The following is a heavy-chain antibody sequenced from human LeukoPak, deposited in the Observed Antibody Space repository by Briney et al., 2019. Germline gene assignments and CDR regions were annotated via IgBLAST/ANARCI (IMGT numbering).Heavy chain of an antibody. CDR1: GGPISTHY. Sequence: PSETLSLTCIVSGGPISTHYWSWSRQPPGKGLGWIGYNDYSGSTNYNPSLKSRVTISVDTSKNQFSLKLNSVTAADTAVYYCARGATFRGTYYMDVWGKGTTVTVSS. CDR3: ARGATFRGTYYMDV. J-gene: IGHJ6*03. V-gene: IGHV4-59*11. D-gene: IGHD3-10*01. CDR2: NDYSGST.